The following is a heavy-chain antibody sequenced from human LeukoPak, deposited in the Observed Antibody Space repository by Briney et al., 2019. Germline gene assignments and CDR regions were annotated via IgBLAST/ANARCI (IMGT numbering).Heavy chain of an antibody. CDR1: GYTFTSYY. Sequence: ASVKVSCKASGYTFTSYYMHWVRQAPGQGLEWMGIINPSGGSTSYAQKFQGRVTMTRDTSTSTVYMELSSLRSEDTAVYYCARDLRSLLRFLEWLPTPSYYYYGMDVWGQGTMVTVSS. CDR3: ARDLRSLLRFLEWLPTPSYYYYGMDV. CDR2: INPSGGST. J-gene: IGHJ6*02. D-gene: IGHD3-3*01. V-gene: IGHV1-46*01.